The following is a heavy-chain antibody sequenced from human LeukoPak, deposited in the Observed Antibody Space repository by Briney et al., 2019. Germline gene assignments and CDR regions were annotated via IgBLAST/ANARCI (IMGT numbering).Heavy chain of an antibody. Sequence: SGSTYYNPSLKSRVTISVDTSKNQFSPKLSSVTAADTAVYYCARHMVRGVTKRNYYFDYWGQGTLVTVSS. D-gene: IGHD3-10*01. V-gene: IGHV4-39*01. CDR2: SGST. J-gene: IGHJ4*02. CDR3: ARHMVRGVTKRNYYFDY.